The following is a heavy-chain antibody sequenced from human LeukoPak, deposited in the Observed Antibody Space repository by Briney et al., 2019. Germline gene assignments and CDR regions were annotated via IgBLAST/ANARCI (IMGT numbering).Heavy chain of an antibody. V-gene: IGHV1-2*02. J-gene: IGHJ4*02. CDR1: GYTFTGYY. D-gene: IGHD5-12*01. CDR2: INPNNGDT. CDR3: ASGYSGYDSRVDY. Sequence: ASVKVSCKASGYTFTGYYMHWVRQAPGQGLEWMGWINPNNGDTHYAQKFQGRVTMTSDTSISTAYTELSRLRSDDTAVYYCASGYSGYDSRVDYWGQGTLVTVSS.